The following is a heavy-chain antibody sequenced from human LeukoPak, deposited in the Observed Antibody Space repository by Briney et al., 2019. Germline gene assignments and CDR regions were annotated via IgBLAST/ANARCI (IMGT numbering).Heavy chain of an antibody. J-gene: IGHJ6*02. Sequence: PGRSLRLSCVASGLTLDYYAMHWVRQAPGKGLEWVAGFSLDTDRIDYADSVKGRFTVSRGNAKNSLYLQMNSLRPEDTAVYYCGKDITPGGMDVWGQGTTVTVSS. D-gene: IGHD2-15*01. V-gene: IGHV3-9*01. CDR1: GLTLDYYA. CDR3: GKDITPGGMDV. CDR2: FSLDTDRI.